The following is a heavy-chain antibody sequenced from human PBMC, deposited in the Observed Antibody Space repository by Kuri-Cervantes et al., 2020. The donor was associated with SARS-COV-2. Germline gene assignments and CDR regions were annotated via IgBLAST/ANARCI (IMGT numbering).Heavy chain of an antibody. D-gene: IGHD2-8*01. CDR3: ARQAIVLMVYATTFDY. CDR1: GGSISSSSYY. V-gene: IGHV4-39*01. Sequence: SETLSLTCTVSGGSISSSSYYWGWTRQPPGKGREWIGSIYYSGSTYYNPSLKSRVTISVDTSKNQFSLKLSSVTAADTAVYYCARQAIVLMVYATTFDYWGHGTRVTVSS. J-gene: IGHJ4*01. CDR2: IYYSGST.